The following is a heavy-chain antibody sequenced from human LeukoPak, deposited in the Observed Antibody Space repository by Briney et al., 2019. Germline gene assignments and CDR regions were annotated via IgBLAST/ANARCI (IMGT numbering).Heavy chain of an antibody. Sequence: NPSETLSLTCAVYGGSFSGYYWSWIRQPPGKGLEWIGEINHSGSTNYNPSLKSRVTISVDTSKNQFSLKLSSVTAADTAVYYCARIGFTDLLDYDSSGYYPDYFDYWGQGTLVTVSS. CDR1: GGSFSGYY. V-gene: IGHV4-34*01. CDR3: ARIGFTDLLDYDSSGYYPDYFDY. CDR2: INHSGST. D-gene: IGHD3-22*01. J-gene: IGHJ4*02.